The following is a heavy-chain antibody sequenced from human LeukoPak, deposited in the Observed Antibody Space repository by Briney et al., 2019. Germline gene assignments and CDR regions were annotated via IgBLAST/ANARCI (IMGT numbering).Heavy chain of an antibody. D-gene: IGHD6-6*01. CDR3: ARARYSSSPFDY. J-gene: IGHJ4*02. CDR2: IYDSGST. V-gene: IGHV4-59*01. CDR1: GGSISSYY. Sequence: SETLSLTCTVSGGSISSYYWSWIRQPPGKGLEWIGYIYDSGSTNYKPSLKSRVIISVDTSKNQFSLKLSSVTAADTALYYCARARYSSSPFDYWGQGTLVTVSS.